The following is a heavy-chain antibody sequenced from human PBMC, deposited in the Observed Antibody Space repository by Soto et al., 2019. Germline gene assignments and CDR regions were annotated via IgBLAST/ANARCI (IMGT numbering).Heavy chain of an antibody. V-gene: IGHV4-39*01. CDR3: ATRRGIPAAGTDSCFDY. J-gene: IGHJ4*02. D-gene: IGHD6-13*01. CDR1: GGSISSSSYY. CDR2: IYYSGST. Sequence: QLQLQESGPGLVKPSETLSLTCTVSGGSISSSSYYWGWIRQPPGKGLEWIGSIYYSGSTFYNPSLKIRVTISVDTSKNQFSQKLSSVTAADTAVYYCATRRGIPAAGTDSCFDYWGQGTLVTVSS.